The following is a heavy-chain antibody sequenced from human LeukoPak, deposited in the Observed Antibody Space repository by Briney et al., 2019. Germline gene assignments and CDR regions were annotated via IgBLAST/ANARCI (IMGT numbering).Heavy chain of an antibody. CDR1: GGSISSYY. V-gene: IGHV4-59*01. Sequence: SETLSLTCTVSGGSISSYYWSWIRQPPGKGLEWIGNIYYSGSTNYNPSLKSRVTISVDTSKNQFSLKLSSVTAADTAVYYCARGGYSYGYDWFDPWGQGTLVTVSS. D-gene: IGHD5-18*01. J-gene: IGHJ5*02. CDR3: ARGGYSYGYDWFDP. CDR2: IYYSGST.